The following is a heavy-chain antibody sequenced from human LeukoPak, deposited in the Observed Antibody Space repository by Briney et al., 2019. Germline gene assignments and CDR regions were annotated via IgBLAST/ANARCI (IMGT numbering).Heavy chain of an antibody. CDR3: AKVAKYYYGSETYYFFEH. V-gene: IGHV3-7*01. D-gene: IGHD3-10*01. CDR2: IKQDGSEK. CDR1: GFTFSSYW. Sequence: GGSLRLSCAASGFTFSSYWMSWVRQAPGKGLEWVANIKQDGSEKYYVDSVRGRFTISRDNAKNSLYLQMNSLRVEDTAVFYCAKVAKYYYGSETYYFFEHWGQGTPVTASS. J-gene: IGHJ4*02.